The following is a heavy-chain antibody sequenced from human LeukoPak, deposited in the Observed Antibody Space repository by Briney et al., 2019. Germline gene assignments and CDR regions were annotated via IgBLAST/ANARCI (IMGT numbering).Heavy chain of an antibody. D-gene: IGHD6-6*01. J-gene: IGHJ6*03. V-gene: IGHV1-2*02. CDR3: ASNSFFAAARLGAPYYYYMDV. CDR2: INPNSGGT. CDR1: GYTFTSYG. Sequence: RRASVKVSCKASGYTFTSYGISWVRQAPGQGLEWMGWINPNSGGTNYAQKFQGRVTMTRDTSISTAYMELSRLRSDDTAVYYCASNSFFAAARLGAPYYYYMDVWGKGTTVTVSS.